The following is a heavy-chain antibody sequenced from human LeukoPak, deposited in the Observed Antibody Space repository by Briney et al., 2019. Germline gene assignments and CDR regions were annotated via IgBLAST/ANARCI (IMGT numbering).Heavy chain of an antibody. CDR3: ARDSHKAPTTVVTPLSYGMDV. CDR2: INPSGGST. Sequence: ASVNVSCKASGYTFTSYYMHWVRQAPGQGPEWMGIINPSGGSTSYAQKFQGRVTMTRDTSTSTVYMELSSLRSEDTAVYYCARDSHKAPTTVVTPLSYGMDVWGQGTTVTVSS. J-gene: IGHJ6*02. CDR1: GYTFTSYY. V-gene: IGHV1-46*01. D-gene: IGHD4-23*01.